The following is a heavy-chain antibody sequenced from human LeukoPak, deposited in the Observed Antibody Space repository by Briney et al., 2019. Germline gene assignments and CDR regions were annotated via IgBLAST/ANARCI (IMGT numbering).Heavy chain of an antibody. V-gene: IGHV4-38-2*01. D-gene: IGHD6-13*01. J-gene: IGHJ4*02. CDR3: ARHVPGYSSSWHDY. CDR2: IYHGGST. Sequence: PSETLSLTCAVSGYSISSGYYWGWIRQPPGKGLEWIGSIYHGGSTYYNPSLKSRVTISVDTSKNQFSLKLSSVTAADTAVYYCARHVPGYSSSWHDYWGQGTLVTVSS. CDR1: GYSISSGYY.